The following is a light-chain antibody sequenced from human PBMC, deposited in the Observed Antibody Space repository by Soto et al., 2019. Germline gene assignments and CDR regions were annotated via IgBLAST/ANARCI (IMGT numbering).Light chain of an antibody. V-gene: IGKV1-5*03. Sequence: DIQMTQSPSSLSASVGDRVTITCRASQSISSYLNWYQQEPGKAPKLLIHKASSLQSGVPSRFSGSGSGTDFTLTISSLHPDDFATYYCQQYNSYSPTFGQGTKVDIK. CDR3: QQYNSYSPT. J-gene: IGKJ1*01. CDR1: QSISSY. CDR2: KAS.